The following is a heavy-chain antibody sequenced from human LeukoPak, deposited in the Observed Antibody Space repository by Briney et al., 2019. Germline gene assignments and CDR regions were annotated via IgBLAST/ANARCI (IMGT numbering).Heavy chain of an antibody. V-gene: IGHV3-11*04. Sequence: GGSLRLSCAASGFTFSDYYMSWIRQAPGKGLEWVSYISSSGSTIYYADSVKGRFTISRDNAKNSLYLQMNSLRAEDTAVYYCARQRGDILTGYYMPRGFDYWGQGTLVTVSS. D-gene: IGHD3-9*01. CDR1: GFTFSDYY. J-gene: IGHJ4*02. CDR2: ISSSGSTI. CDR3: ARQRGDILTGYYMPRGFDY.